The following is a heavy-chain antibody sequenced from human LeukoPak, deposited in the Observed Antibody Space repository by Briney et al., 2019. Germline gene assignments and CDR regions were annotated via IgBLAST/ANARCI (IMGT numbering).Heavy chain of an antibody. Sequence: GASLRLSCAASGFTLSSYAMSWVRQAPGKGLEWVSAISGSGGSTYYADSVKGRFTISRDNSKNTLYLQMNSLRAEDTAVYYCAKDLAVAGTRNWDRGLDYWGQGTLVTVSS. CDR2: ISGSGGST. D-gene: IGHD6-19*01. V-gene: IGHV3-23*01. J-gene: IGHJ4*02. CDR3: AKDLAVAGTRNWDRGLDY. CDR1: GFTLSSYA.